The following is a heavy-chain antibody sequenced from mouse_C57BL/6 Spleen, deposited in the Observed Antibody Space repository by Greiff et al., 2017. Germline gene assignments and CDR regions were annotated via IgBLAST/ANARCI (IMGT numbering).Heavy chain of an antibody. CDR3: AWEAPYAMDY. CDR1: GFTFSDYG. CDR2: ITSASSTI. Sequence: EVKLVESGGGLVKPGGSLKFSCAASGFTFSDYGMHWVRQAPEKGLEWVAFITSASSTIYYADTVKGRFTISRDNAKNTLFLQMTSLRSEATAMYYSAWEAPYAMDYWGQGTTVTVSS. V-gene: IGHV5-17*01. J-gene: IGHJ4*01.